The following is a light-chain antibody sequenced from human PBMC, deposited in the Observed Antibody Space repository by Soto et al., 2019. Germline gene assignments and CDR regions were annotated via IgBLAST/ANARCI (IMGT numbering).Light chain of an antibody. J-gene: IGKJ4*01. Sequence: DIPMTQSPSTLSASVGDRVTITCRASQSISTWLAWYQQKPGKAPKLLIYKASSLESGVPSRFSGSGSGREFTLTISSQQPADFATYYCQQYNTYPLTFGGGTTVEIK. CDR2: KAS. CDR1: QSISTW. V-gene: IGKV1-5*03. CDR3: QQYNTYPLT.